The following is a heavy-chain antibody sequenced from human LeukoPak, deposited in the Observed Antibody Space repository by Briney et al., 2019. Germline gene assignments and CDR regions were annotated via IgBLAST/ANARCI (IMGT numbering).Heavy chain of an antibody. D-gene: IGHD3-10*01. V-gene: IGHV4-59*01. CDR2: IYYSGST. CDR1: GVSISSYY. Sequence: SETLSLTCTASGVSISSYYWSWIRQPPGKRLEWIWFIYYSGSTDFNPSLKSRVTISVDTSKNQFSLKLSSVTAADTAVYYCARSGNVDGAFDIWGQGTMVTVSS. CDR3: ARSGNVDGAFDI. J-gene: IGHJ3*02.